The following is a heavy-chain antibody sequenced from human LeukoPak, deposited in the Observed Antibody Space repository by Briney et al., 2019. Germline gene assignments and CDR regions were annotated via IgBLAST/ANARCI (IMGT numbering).Heavy chain of an antibody. J-gene: IGHJ4*02. CDR2: ISSSSSYI. V-gene: IGHV3-21*01. D-gene: IGHD3-10*01. CDR3: ARDTSHVGWGVGN. CDR1: GFTFSSYG. Sequence: PGGSLRLSCAASGFTFSSYGMHWVRQAPGKGLEWVSSISSSSSYIYYADSVKGRFTISRDNAKNSLYLQMNSLRAEDTAVYYCARDTSHVGWGVGNWGQGTLVTVSS.